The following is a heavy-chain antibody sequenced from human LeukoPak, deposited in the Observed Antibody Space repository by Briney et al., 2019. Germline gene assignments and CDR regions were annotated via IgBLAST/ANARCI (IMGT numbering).Heavy chain of an antibody. Sequence: PGGSLRLSCAASGFTFDDYGMSWVRQAPGKGLEWVSGINWNGGSTGYADSVKGRFTISRDNAKNTLYLQMNSLRAEDTAVYYCARGTEYYDSTDAFDIWGQGTMVTVSS. CDR2: INWNGGST. CDR3: ARGTEYYDSTDAFDI. V-gene: IGHV3-20*04. J-gene: IGHJ3*02. D-gene: IGHD3-22*01. CDR1: GFTFDDYG.